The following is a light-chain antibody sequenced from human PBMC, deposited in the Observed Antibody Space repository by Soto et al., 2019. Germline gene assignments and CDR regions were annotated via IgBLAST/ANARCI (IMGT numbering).Light chain of an antibody. CDR1: QSVSSN. CDR3: QQYTDWPLT. J-gene: IGKJ5*01. CDR2: DAS. Sequence: EIVMTQSPATLSVSPGERATLSCRASQSVSSNLAWYRQKPGQAPRLLIYDASTRATGIPATYSGSGSGTEFTLTISSLQSEDFAVYYCQQYTDWPLTFGQGTRLEVK. V-gene: IGKV3-15*01.